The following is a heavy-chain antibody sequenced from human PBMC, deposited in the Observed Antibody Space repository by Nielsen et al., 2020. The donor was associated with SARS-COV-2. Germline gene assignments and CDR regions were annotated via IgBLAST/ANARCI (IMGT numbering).Heavy chain of an antibody. D-gene: IGHD1-26*01. J-gene: IGHJ6*02. CDR1: GFTFSSYG. CDR2: IWYDGSNK. CDR3: ARGSGSYYYGMDV. V-gene: IGHV3-33*01. Sequence: GESLKISCAASGFTFSSYGMHWVRQAPGKGLEWVAVIWYDGSNKYYADSVKGRFTISRDNSKNTLYLQMNSLRAEDTAVYYCARGSGSYYYGMDVWGQGTTVTVSS.